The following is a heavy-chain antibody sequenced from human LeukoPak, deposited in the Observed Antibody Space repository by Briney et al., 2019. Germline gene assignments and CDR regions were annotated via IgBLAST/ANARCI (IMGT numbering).Heavy chain of an antibody. J-gene: IGHJ5*02. CDR3: ARHTRLGGDFGPEFDP. D-gene: IGHD4-17*01. Sequence: PSETLSLTCTVSGGSTSSYYWSWIRQPPGKGLEWIGYIYYSGSTYYNPSLKSRVTISVDTSKNQFSLDLSSVTAVDTAVYYCARHTRLGGDFGPEFDPWGQGTLVTVSS. V-gene: IGHV4-59*04. CDR1: GGSTSSYY. CDR2: IYYSGST.